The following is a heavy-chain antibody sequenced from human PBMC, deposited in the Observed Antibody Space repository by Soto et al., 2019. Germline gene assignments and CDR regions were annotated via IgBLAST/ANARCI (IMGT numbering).Heavy chain of an antibody. Sequence: ASVKVSCEASGYTFTGYYMHWVRQAPGQGLEWMGWINPNSGGTNYAQKFQGRVTMTRDTSISTAYMELSRLRSDDTAVYYCARDVEVCSSTSCYYYYGRAGGAQGTTVTVSS. CDR2: INPNSGGT. CDR1: GYTFTGYY. CDR3: ARDVEVCSSTSCYYYYGRAG. D-gene: IGHD2-2*01. V-gene: IGHV1-2*02. J-gene: IGHJ6*02.